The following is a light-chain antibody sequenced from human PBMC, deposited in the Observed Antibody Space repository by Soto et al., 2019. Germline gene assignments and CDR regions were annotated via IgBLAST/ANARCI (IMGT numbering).Light chain of an antibody. Sequence: DIQMTQSASSLFASVGDRVTITCQATQDINIYLNWYQQKPGKAPNLLIYDASNLEIGVPSRFSGSGSGTDFTLTISSLQPEDFATYYCQQSYSTPRTFGQRTKVDIK. V-gene: IGKV1-39*01. J-gene: IGKJ1*01. CDR3: QQSYSTPRT. CDR1: QDINIY. CDR2: DAS.